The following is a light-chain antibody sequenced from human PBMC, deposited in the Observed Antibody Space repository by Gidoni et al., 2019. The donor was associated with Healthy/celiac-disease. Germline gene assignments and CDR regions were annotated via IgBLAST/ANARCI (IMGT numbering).Light chain of an antibody. J-gene: IGKJ5*01. CDR3: QQSYSTPPT. CDR2: AAS. Sequence: DIQMTQSPSSLSASVGDRVTITCRASQSISSYLNWYQQKPGKAPTLLIYAASSLQSGVPSRFSGSGSVTDFTLTISSLQPEDFATYYCQQSYSTPPTFGQGTRLEIK. V-gene: IGKV1-39*01. CDR1: QSISSY.